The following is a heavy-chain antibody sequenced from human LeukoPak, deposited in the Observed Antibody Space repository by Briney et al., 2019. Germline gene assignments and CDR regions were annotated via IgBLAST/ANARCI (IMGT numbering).Heavy chain of an antibody. V-gene: IGHV1-18*01. CDR2: ISAYNGNT. Sequence: GASVKVSCKASGYTFTSYGISWVRQAPGQGLEWMGWISAYNGNTNYAQKLQGRVTMTTDTSTSTAYMELRSLRSDDTAVYYCATMGSGYVHSNNYYYYYVDVWGKGTTVTVSS. J-gene: IGHJ6*03. CDR3: ATMGSGYVHSNNYYYYYVDV. D-gene: IGHD5-12*01. CDR1: GYTFTSYG.